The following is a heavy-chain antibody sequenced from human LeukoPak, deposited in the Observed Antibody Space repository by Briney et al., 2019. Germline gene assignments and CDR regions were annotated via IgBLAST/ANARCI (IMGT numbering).Heavy chain of an antibody. CDR3: ARVGSTMVRGTRRWEFQH. D-gene: IGHD3-10*01. CDR2: ISSSSSYT. J-gene: IGHJ1*01. CDR1: GFTFSDYY. V-gene: IGHV3-11*05. Sequence: KPGGSLRLSCAASGFTFSDYYMSWIRQAPGKGLEWVSYISSSSSYTNYADSVKGRFTISRDNAKNSLYLQMNSLRAEDTAGYYGARVGSTMVRGTRRWEFQHWGQGTLVTVSS.